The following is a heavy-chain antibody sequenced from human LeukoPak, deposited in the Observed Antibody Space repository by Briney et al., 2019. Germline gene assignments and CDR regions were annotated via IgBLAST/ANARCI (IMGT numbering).Heavy chain of an antibody. Sequence: ASVKVSCKAFGYTFTSNYMHWVRQAPGQGPEWMGVISPSGGSTTYAQKFQGRVTLTRDMSTSTDYLELSSLRSEDTAVYYCARDSGGNSIWDYWGQGTLVTVSS. CDR2: ISPSGGST. V-gene: IGHV1-46*01. J-gene: IGHJ4*02. CDR1: GYTFTSNY. CDR3: ARDSGGNSIWDY. D-gene: IGHD4-23*01.